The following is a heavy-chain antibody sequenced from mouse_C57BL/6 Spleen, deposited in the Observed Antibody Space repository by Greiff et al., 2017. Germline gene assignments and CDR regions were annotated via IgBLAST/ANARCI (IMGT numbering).Heavy chain of an antibody. CDR1: GYTFTSYW. J-gene: IGHJ3*01. V-gene: IGHV1-72*01. D-gene: IGHD2-1*01. CDR3: ARGGNYEPFAY. Sequence: QVQLKQPGAELVKPGASVKLSCKASGYTFTSYWMHWVKQRPGRGLEWIGRIDPNSGGTKYNEKFKSKATLTVDKPSSTAYMQLSSLTSEDSAVYHCARGGNYEPFAYWGQGTLVTVSA. CDR2: IDPNSGGT.